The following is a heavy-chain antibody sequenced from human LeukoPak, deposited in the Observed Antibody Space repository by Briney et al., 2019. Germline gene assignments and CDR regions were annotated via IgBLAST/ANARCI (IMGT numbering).Heavy chain of an antibody. V-gene: IGHV3-48*02. Sequence: GGSLRLSCAASGFPFSSHVLSWVRQAPGKGREWIAYINHNGEAIYYPDFVRGRFIISRDNAKNSLFLQMNDLRDEDTAVYYCARDYDWAFDFWGQGTRATVSS. J-gene: IGHJ4*02. CDR2: INHNGEAI. CDR1: GFPFSSHV. CDR3: ARDYDWAFDF. D-gene: IGHD3-9*01.